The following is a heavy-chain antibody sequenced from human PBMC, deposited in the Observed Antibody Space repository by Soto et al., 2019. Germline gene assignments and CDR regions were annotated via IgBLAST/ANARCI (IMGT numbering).Heavy chain of an antibody. Sequence: QVQLQESGPGLVKPSQTLSLTCTVSGASITSSGYYWSWIRQHPGEGLEWIGFTSNSGSTSYNPSLKSRVTISVDTSSNPFSLNLKSVTAADTAVYYCARGGGSTKVDYWGQGTLVTVSP. J-gene: IGHJ4*02. D-gene: IGHD2-2*01. V-gene: IGHV4-31*03. CDR1: GASITSSGYY. CDR2: TSNSGST. CDR3: ARGGGSTKVDY.